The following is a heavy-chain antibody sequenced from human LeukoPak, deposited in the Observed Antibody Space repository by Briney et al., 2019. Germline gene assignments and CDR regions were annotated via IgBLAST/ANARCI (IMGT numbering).Heavy chain of an antibody. CDR3: ARGAYNWNDRPFFTHYYYYMDV. CDR2: IYYSGST. Sequence: SETLSLTCTVSGGSISSSNFYWGWIRQPPGKGLEWIGSIYYSGSTYYNPSLKSRVTISVDTSKNQFSLKLSSVTAADTAVYYCARGAYNWNDRPFFTHYYYYMDVWGKGTTVTVSS. J-gene: IGHJ6*03. D-gene: IGHD1-1*01. V-gene: IGHV4-39*07. CDR1: GGSISSSNFY.